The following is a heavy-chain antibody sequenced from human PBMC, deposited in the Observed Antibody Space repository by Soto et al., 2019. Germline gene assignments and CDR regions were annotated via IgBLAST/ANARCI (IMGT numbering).Heavy chain of an antibody. Sequence: QVQLVQSGAEVKKPGSSVKVSCKASGGTFSSYAISWVRQAPGQGLEWMGGIIPIFGTANYAQKFQGRVTITADESTSTAYMELSSLRYEDTAVYYCASTPPRYCSGGSCYLLFFDYWGQGTLVTVSS. CDR3: ASTPPRYCSGGSCYLLFFDY. CDR2: IIPIFGTA. V-gene: IGHV1-69*01. CDR1: GGTFSSYA. D-gene: IGHD2-15*01. J-gene: IGHJ4*02.